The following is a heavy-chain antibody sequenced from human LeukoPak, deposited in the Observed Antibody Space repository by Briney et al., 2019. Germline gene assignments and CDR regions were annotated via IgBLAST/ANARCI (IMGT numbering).Heavy chain of an antibody. CDR3: ARVGDRGYSYGYYYFDY. J-gene: IGHJ4*02. Sequence: SVKVSCKASGGTFSSYAISWVRQAPGQGLEWMGGIIPIFGTANYAQKFQGRVTITADKSTSTAYMELSSLRSEDTAVYYCARVGDRGYSYGYYYFDYWGQGTLVTVSS. CDR1: GGTFSSYA. CDR2: IIPIFGTA. D-gene: IGHD5-18*01. V-gene: IGHV1-69*06.